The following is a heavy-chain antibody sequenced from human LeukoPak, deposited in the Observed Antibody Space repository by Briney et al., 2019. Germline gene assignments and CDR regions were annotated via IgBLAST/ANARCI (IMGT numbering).Heavy chain of an antibody. V-gene: IGHV3-30*18. CDR2: ISYDGSNK. J-gene: IGHJ3*02. CDR1: GFTFSSYG. CDR3: AKGYYEALSDFWRDDDAFDI. D-gene: IGHD3-3*01. Sequence: GGSLRLSCAASGFTFSSYGMHWVRQAPGKGLEWVAVISYDGSNKYYADSVKGRFTISRDNSKNTLYLQMNSLRAEDTAVYYCAKGYYEALSDFWRDDDAFDIWGQGTMVTVSS.